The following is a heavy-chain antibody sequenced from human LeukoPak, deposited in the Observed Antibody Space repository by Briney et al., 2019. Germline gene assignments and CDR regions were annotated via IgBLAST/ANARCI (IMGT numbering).Heavy chain of an antibody. CDR1: GFTFGTYE. CDR2: ISSDGGAI. J-gene: IGHJ4*01. V-gene: IGHV3-48*03. CDR3: ARDLRVTGVYFDY. D-gene: IGHD7-27*01. Sequence: GWSLRLSCAASGFTFGTYEMNWVRQAPGKGLEWVSYISSDGGAINYADSVKGRFTISRDNAKNSLYLQMNSLRVEDTAVYYCARDLRVTGVYFDYWGRGTLVTVSS.